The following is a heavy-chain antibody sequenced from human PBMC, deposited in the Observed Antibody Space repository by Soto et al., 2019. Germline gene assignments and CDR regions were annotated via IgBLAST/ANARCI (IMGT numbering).Heavy chain of an antibody. V-gene: IGHV4-4*02. J-gene: IGHJ4*02. CDR2: MFHSGGA. CDR1: EGSISTYDW. Sequence: QGQLHESGPGLVNPSETLSLTCVVSEGSISTYDWWTWVRQPPGKGLEWIGKMFHSGGADNSPSLKSRVTIYTDSSKHPFSLRLTAVTAADTAVYYCATVNVESMLEYGGQGPQFAVSS. CDR3: ATVNVESMLEY.